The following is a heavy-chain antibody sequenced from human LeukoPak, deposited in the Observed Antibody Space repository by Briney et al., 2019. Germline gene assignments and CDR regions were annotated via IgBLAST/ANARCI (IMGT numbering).Heavy chain of an antibody. Sequence: ASVKVSCKASGYTFTSCYMHWVRQAPGQGLEWMGIINPSGGSTSYAQKFQGRVTMTRDTSTSTVYMELSSLRSEDTAVYYCARDVATAAAGYYFDYWGQGTLVTVSS. CDR1: GYTFTSCY. CDR3: ARDVATAAAGYYFDY. J-gene: IGHJ4*02. D-gene: IGHD6-13*01. CDR2: INPSGGST. V-gene: IGHV1-46*01.